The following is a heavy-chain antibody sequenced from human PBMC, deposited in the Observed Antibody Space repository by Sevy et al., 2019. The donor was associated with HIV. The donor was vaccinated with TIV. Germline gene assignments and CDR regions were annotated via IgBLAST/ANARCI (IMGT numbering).Heavy chain of an antibody. CDR1: GGSISSSSYY. CDR3: ASGYSSGWYVGYYYYYYGIDV. CDR2: TYYRGST. V-gene: IGHV4-39*01. Sequence: SETLSLTCTVSGGSISSSSYYWGWIRQPPGKGLEWIGSTYYRGSTYYNPSLKSRVTISVDTSKNHFSLKVSFVTAAETGVYYCASGYSSGWYVGYYYYYYGIDVWGQGTTVTVSS. D-gene: IGHD6-19*01. J-gene: IGHJ6*02.